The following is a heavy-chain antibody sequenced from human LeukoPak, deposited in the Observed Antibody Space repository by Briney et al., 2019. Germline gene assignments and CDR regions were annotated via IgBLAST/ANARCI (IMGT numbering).Heavy chain of an antibody. CDR1: GFIFDDHG. CDR3: ARDWFHAIDY. J-gene: IGHJ4*02. Sequence: GGSLRLSCAASGFIFDDHGMNWVRQTPGRGLEWVAGINWNGGYTGYVEYVKGRFTISRDNAKNSLYLQMNSLRAEDTAVYYCARDWFHAIDYWGQGTLVTVSS. D-gene: IGHD2/OR15-2a*01. V-gene: IGHV3-20*04. CDR2: INWNGGYT.